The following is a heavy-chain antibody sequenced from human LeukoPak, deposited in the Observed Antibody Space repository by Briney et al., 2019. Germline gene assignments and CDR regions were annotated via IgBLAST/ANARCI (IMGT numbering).Heavy chain of an antibody. D-gene: IGHD1-26*01. CDR3: ARGMWELPSDYYYDY. CDR2: INPNSGDT. V-gene: IGHV1-2*06. J-gene: IGHJ4*02. CDR1: GYTFTGHY. Sequence: ASVKVSCKASGYTFTGHYLNWLRQAPGQGLEWMGRINPNSGDTKYADKFQGRVIMTRDTSTSTAYMELNGLTSDDTASYYCARGMWELPSDYYYDYWGQGSLVTVSS.